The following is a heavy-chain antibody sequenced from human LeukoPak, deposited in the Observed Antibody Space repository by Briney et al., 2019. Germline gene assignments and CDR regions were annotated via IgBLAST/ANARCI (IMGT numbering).Heavy chain of an antibody. CDR1: GFTFSSYS. CDR3: ARLGYCTNGVCPANV. CDR2: IKQDGGEK. J-gene: IGHJ6*02. D-gene: IGHD2-8*01. Sequence: GGSLGLSCAASGFTFSSYSMNWVRQAPGKGLEWVANIKQDGGEKYYVDSVKGRFTISRDNAKNSLYLQMNSLRAEDTAVYYCARLGYCTNGVCPANVWGQGTTVTVSS. V-gene: IGHV3-7*03.